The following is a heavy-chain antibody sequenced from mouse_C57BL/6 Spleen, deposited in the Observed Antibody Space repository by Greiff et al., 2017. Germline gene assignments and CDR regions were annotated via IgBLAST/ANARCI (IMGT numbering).Heavy chain of an antibody. J-gene: IGHJ4*01. CDR3: ARRIGHYAMDY. Sequence: EVKLVESGGGLVKPGGSLKLSCAASGFTFSSYAMSWVRQTPEKRLEWVATISDGGSYTYYPDNVKGRFTISRDNAKNNLYLQMSHLKSEDTAMYYCARRIGHYAMDYWGQGTSVTVSS. CDR1: GFTFSSYA. V-gene: IGHV5-4*03. CDR2: ISDGGSYT.